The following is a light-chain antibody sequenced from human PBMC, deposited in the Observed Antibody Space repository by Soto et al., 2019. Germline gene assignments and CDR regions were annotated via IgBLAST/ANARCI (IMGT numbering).Light chain of an antibody. V-gene: IGKV3-15*01. Sequence: EIVMTQSPATLSVSPGERATLSCRASQSVSSNLAWYQQKPGQAPRLLIYGASTRATGIPASFSGSGSGTEFPLIISSLQSEDFAVYYGQQYNNWPYTFGQGTKLEIK. CDR1: QSVSSN. CDR3: QQYNNWPYT. J-gene: IGKJ2*01. CDR2: GAS.